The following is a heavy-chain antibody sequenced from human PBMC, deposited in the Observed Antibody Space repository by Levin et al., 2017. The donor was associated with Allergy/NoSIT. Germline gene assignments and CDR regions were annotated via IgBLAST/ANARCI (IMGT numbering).Heavy chain of an antibody. D-gene: IGHD3-10*01. J-gene: IGHJ4*02. V-gene: IGHV1-46*03. Sequence: ASVKVSCKASGYTFTSYYMHWVRQAPGQGLEWMGIINPSGGSTSYAQKFQGRVTMTRDTSTSTVYMELSSLRSEDTAVYYCARDGVPYYYGSGSYDYWGQGTLVTVSS. CDR3: ARDGVPYYYGSGSYDY. CDR2: INPSGGST. CDR1: GYTFTSYY.